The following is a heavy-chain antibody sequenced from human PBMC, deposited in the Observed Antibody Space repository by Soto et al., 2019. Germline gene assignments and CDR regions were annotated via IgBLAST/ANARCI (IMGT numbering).Heavy chain of an antibody. J-gene: IGHJ5*02. V-gene: IGHV3-74*01. Sequence: EVQLVESGGGLVQPGGSLRVSCAASGFTLRSHRIHWVRQAPGTGLEWVSRIDTDGGGTSYADSVKGRFTISTDNAKNTVYLQMNGLRAEDTAVYYCATVFDLWGQGTLVTVSS. CDR2: IDTDGGGT. CDR1: GFTLRSHR. CDR3: ATVFDL.